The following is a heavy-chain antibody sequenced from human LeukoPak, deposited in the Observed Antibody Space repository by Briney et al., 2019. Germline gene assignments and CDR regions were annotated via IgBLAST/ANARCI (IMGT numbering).Heavy chain of an antibody. J-gene: IGHJ6*04. D-gene: IGHD3-10*01. V-gene: IGHV3-21*05. CDR1: GFTFSSYA. CDR3: ARDYYGSGSYPPYSNV. Sequence: GGSLRLSCAASGFTFSSYAMTWVRQAPGKGLEWVSYISSSSSYTNYADSVKGRFTISRDNAKNSLYLQMNSLRAEDTAVYYCARDYYGSGSYPPYSNVRGKGTTVTVSS. CDR2: ISSSSSYT.